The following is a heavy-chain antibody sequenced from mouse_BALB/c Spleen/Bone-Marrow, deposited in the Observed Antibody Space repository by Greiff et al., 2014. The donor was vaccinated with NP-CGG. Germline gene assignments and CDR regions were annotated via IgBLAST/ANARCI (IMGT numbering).Heavy chain of an antibody. J-gene: IGHJ1*01. D-gene: IGHD2-3*01. CDR2: IDPSDNYI. V-gene: IGHV1-69*02. CDR3: AISRGLYDYWYFDV. CDR1: GYTFTSYW. Sequence: VKLQESGAELVKPGASVKLSCKASGYTFTSYWMNWVKQRPGKGLEWIGEIDPSDNYINYNQKVKGKGTLTVDKSSSTAYMQLSNLTSDGSAVYDCAISRGLYDYWYFDVWGAGTTVTVSS.